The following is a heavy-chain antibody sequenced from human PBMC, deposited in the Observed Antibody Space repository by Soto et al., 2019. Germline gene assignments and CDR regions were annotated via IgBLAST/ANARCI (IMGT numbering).Heavy chain of an antibody. D-gene: IGHD1-1*01. V-gene: IGHV1-69*01. CDR2: IIPLFGTP. J-gene: IGHJ4*02. CDR3: ARDGTIQRANFDF. Sequence: QVLLMQSGAEVKKPGSSVKFSCTSSGGPFISYGISWVRQVPGQGLEWLGGIIPLFGTPSYARKFQDRLTISADESTTTAYMELSSLTSEDTAMYFCARDGTIQRANFDFWGQGTLVTVSS. CDR1: GGPFISYG.